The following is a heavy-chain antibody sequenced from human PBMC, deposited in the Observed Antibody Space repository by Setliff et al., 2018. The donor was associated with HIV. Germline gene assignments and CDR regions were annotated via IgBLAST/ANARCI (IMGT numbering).Heavy chain of an antibody. V-gene: IGHV1-69*05. CDR2: ITPISGTA. J-gene: IGHJ5*02. D-gene: IGHD2-2*01. CDR1: GGTFSNYG. CDR3: ARDFGGYCSSMSCPGLFDP. Sequence: ASVKVSCKASGGTFSNYGMSWVRQAPGQGLEWMGGITPISGTANYAQKFQGRVTITTDESTSTAYMELSGLRSEDTAVYYCARDFGGYCSSMSCPGLFDPCGQGTLVTVSS.